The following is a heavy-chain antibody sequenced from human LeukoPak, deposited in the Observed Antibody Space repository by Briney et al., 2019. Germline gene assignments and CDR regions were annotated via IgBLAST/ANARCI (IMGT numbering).Heavy chain of an antibody. J-gene: IGHJ4*02. CDR3: ARDTQLWSFDY. CDR1: GFTFSSYS. D-gene: IGHD5-18*01. CDR2: ISSSSSYI. Sequence: KSGGSLRLSCAASGFTFSSYSMNWVRQAPGKGLEWVSSISSSSSYIYYADSVKGRFTISRDNAKNSLYLQMNGLRAEDTAVYYCARDTQLWSFDYWGQGTLVTVSS. V-gene: IGHV3-21*01.